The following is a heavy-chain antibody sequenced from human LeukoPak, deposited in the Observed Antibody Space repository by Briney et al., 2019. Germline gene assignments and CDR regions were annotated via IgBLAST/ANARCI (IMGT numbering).Heavy chain of an antibody. J-gene: IGHJ4*02. CDR1: GFTFSSYW. CDR3: ARYHARGSSSMDY. V-gene: IGHV3-7*01. D-gene: IGHD1-26*01. CDR2: IKQDGSEK. Sequence: GGSLRLSCAASGFTFSSYWMSWVRQAPGKGLEWVANIKQDGSEKYYVDSVKGRFTISRDNAKNSLYLQMNSLRAEDTAVYYCARYHARGSSSMDYWGQGTLVTDSS.